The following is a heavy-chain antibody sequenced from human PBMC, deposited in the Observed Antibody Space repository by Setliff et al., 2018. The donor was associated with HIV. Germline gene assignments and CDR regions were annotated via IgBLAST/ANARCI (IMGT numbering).Heavy chain of an antibody. CDR2: ISAYNGNT. CDR3: ARGPPIVVVPAALLTFDY. CDR1: GYTFTSYG. D-gene: IGHD2-2*01. V-gene: IGHV1-18*01. Sequence: GASVKVSCKAPGYTFTSYGISWVRQAPGQGLEWMGWISAYNGNTNYAQKLQGRVTMTTDTSTSTAYMELRSLRSDDTAVYYCARGPPIVVVPAALLTFDYWGQGTLVTVSS. J-gene: IGHJ4*02.